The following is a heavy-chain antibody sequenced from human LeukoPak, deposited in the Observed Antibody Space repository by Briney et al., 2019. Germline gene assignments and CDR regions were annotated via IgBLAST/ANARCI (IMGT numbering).Heavy chain of an antibody. J-gene: IGHJ5*02. V-gene: IGHV3-21*01. D-gene: IGHD2-15*01. CDR1: GFTFSSYS. Sequence: PGGSLRLSCAASGFTFSSYSMNWVRQAPGKGLEWVSSISSSSSYIYYADSVKGRFTISRDNAKNLLYLQMNSLRAEDTAVYYCARGNIVVVVAASFDPWGQGTLVTVSP. CDR3: ARGNIVVVVAASFDP. CDR2: ISSSSSYI.